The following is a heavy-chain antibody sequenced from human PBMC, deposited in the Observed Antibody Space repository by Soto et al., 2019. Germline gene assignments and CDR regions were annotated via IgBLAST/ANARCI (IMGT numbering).Heavy chain of an antibody. Sequence: EVKVVESGGGLVQPGGSLRLSCAASGFTFSDNWMHWVRQPPGKGPVWVSRISGDASSTSYADSVKGRFTISRDSAKNTVYLQMDSLRVEDPAVYYCTRGVTRTTYWGLFDSWGQGTLVTVSS. D-gene: IGHD7-27*01. J-gene: IGHJ4*02. CDR1: GFTFSDNW. V-gene: IGHV3-74*01. CDR3: TRGVTRTTYWGLFDS. CDR2: ISGDASST.